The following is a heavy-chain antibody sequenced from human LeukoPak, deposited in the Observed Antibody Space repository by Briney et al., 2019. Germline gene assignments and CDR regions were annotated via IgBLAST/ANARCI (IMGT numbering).Heavy chain of an antibody. Sequence: ASVKVSCKASGYTFTSYDINSVRQATGQGLEWMGWMNPNSGNTGYAQKFQGRVTITRNTSISTAYMELSSLRSEDTAVYYCARVTFRSNYGVRWFDPWGQGTLVTVSS. CDR1: GYTFTSYD. D-gene: IGHD4-11*01. CDR2: MNPNSGNT. CDR3: ARVTFRSNYGVRWFDP. J-gene: IGHJ5*02. V-gene: IGHV1-8*03.